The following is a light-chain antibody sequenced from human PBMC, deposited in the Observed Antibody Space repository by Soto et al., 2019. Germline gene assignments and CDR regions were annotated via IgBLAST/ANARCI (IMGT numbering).Light chain of an antibody. V-gene: IGKV1-27*01. CDR3: QKYNSAPLT. CDR2: AAS. CDR1: QGICVY. J-gene: IGKJ4*01. Sequence: GDRVTITCRASQGICVYLAWFQQKPGKVPKLLIYAASALQSGVPSRFSGSGSGTDFTLTISSLQPEDIATYYCQKYNSAPLTFGGGTRVEIK.